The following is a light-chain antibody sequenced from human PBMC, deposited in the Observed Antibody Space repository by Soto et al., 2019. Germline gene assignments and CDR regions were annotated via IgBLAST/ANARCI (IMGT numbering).Light chain of an antibody. CDR1: QSVSSY. Sequence: EIVLTQSPATLSLSPGERATLSCRASQSVSSYLAWYQQTPGQAPRLLIHGAASRATNIPDRFSGSGSGTEFTLTISSLQSEDFAVYYCQQYNNWPRSVGQGTKVDIK. CDR2: GAA. CDR3: QQYNNWPRS. V-gene: IGKV3D-15*01. J-gene: IGKJ1*01.